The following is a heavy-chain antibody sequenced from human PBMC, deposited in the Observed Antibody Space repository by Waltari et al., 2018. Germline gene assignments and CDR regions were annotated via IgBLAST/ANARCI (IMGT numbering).Heavy chain of an antibody. V-gene: IGHV3-7*01. CDR1: GMTFSNYW. CDR3: VTGLTTVTAKDYFDH. D-gene: IGHD4-17*01. Sequence: EVQLVESGGGSVQPGGSLRLSCAASGMTFSNYWMNWVRQAPGKGLEWVANIKRDGREKTDLDSVEGRVSISSDNAQNSIYLQMNSLGAEDTAIYYCVTGLTTVTAKDYFDHWGQGALVTVS. CDR2: IKRDGREK. J-gene: IGHJ4*02.